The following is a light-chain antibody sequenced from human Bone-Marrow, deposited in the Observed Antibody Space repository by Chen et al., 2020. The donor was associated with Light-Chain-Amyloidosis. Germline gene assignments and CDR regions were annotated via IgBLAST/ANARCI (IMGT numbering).Light chain of an antibody. V-gene: IGLV3-21*02. CDR3: QVWDRSSDRPV. J-gene: IGLJ3*02. CDR2: DDS. CDR1: NIGSIS. Sequence: SYVLTQSSSVSVAPGQTATIACGGNNIGSISVHWYQQTPGQAPLLVVYDDSDRPSGIPERLSGSNSGNTATLTISRVEAGDEADYYCQVWDRSSDRPVFGGGTKLTVL.